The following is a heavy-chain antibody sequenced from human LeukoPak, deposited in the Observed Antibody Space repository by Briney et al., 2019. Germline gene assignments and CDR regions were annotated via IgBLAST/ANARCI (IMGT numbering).Heavy chain of an antibody. CDR1: GGSFSGYY. Sequence: PSETLSLTCAVYGGSFSGYYWSWIRQPPGKGLEWIGEINHSGSTNYNPSLKSRVTISVDTSKNQFSLKLSSVTAADTAVYYCARDAFGGYAPYFDYWGQGTLVTVPS. CDR2: INHSGST. CDR3: ARDAFGGYAPYFDY. V-gene: IGHV4-34*01. J-gene: IGHJ4*02. D-gene: IGHD5-12*01.